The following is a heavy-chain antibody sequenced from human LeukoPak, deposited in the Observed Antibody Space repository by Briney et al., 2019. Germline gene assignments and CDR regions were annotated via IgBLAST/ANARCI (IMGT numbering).Heavy chain of an antibody. D-gene: IGHD6-19*01. CDR3: ARDGPYSSGWYYFDY. CDR1: GFTFSSYG. V-gene: IGHV3-33*01. J-gene: IGHJ4*02. CDR2: IWYDGSNK. Sequence: PGRSLRLSCAASGFTFSSYGMHWVRQAPGKGLEWVAVIWYDGSNKYYADSVKGRFTISRDNSKNTLYLQMNSLGAEDTAVYYCARDGPYSSGWYYFDYWGQGTLVTVSS.